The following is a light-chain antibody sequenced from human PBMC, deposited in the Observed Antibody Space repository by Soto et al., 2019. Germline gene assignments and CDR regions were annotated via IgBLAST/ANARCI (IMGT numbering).Light chain of an antibody. CDR3: KSFTATNTLV. J-gene: IGLJ2*01. CDR1: SSDVGRYNY. V-gene: IGLV2-14*01. Sequence: QSVLAQPASVSASPGQSITISGTGTSSDVGRYNYVSWYQHHPGKAPKLLIYEVTHRPSGVSNRFSASKSGNTASLTISGLQPEDEADYYCKSFTATNTLVFGGGTKLTVL. CDR2: EVT.